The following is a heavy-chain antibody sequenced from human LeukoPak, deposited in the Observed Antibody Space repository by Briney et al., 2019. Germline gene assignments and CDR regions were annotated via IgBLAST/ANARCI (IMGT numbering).Heavy chain of an antibody. Sequence: PSETLSLTCSLSGGSVSNRSYYWGWVRQPPGKGLEWIGFVHYSGITHYNLSLKSQVSISADTSNKQFSLRLTSVTAKDTAIYFCARATARYMDVRGTGITVTVSS. J-gene: IGHJ6*03. CDR2: VHYSGIT. V-gene: IGHV4-39*01. CDR3: ARATARYMDV. D-gene: IGHD1-26*01. CDR1: GGSVSNRSYY.